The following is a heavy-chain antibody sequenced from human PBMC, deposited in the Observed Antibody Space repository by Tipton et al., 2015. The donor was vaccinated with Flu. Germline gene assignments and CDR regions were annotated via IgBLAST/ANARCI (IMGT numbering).Heavy chain of an antibody. V-gene: IGHV4-38-2*01. CDR3: ARSTYYYGSGTSDF. J-gene: IGHJ4*02. CDR2: ISHSGRT. CDR1: GDSIGSDYY. Sequence: TLSLTCSVSGDSIGSDYYWGWVRQPPGKGLEWIGSISHSGRTYYKPSLKSRVTMSLDTSENQLSLNLRFVTAADTAVYYCARSTYYYGSGTSDFWGQGTLVTVSS. D-gene: IGHD3-10*01.